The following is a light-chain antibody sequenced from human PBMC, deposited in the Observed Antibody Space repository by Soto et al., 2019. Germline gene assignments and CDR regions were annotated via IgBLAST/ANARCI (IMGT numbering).Light chain of an antibody. CDR3: QQYNNWPRA. Sequence: EIVMTQSPATLSVSPGERATLSCRASQCVSSNLAWYQQKPGQAPRLLIYGASTRATCIPARFSGSGSGTEFTLTISSLQSEDFAVYYCQQYNNWPRAFGQGTKVDI. CDR2: GAS. V-gene: IGKV3-15*01. J-gene: IGKJ1*01. CDR1: QCVSSN.